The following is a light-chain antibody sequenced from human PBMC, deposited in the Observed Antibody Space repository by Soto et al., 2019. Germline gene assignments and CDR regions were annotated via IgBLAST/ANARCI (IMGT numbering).Light chain of an antibody. V-gene: IGKV3-20*01. Sequence: VLTHTPCNLSLSTWYRATLSFRSSQSVSSNYLAWYQQKPGQAPRLLIYGASSRATGIPARFSGSGSGTDFTLTISRLEPEDFAVYYCQQYGSSPKRRKFGQGGKVEIK. CDR2: GAS. J-gene: IGKJ1*01. CDR3: QQYGSSPKRRK. CDR1: QSVSSNY.